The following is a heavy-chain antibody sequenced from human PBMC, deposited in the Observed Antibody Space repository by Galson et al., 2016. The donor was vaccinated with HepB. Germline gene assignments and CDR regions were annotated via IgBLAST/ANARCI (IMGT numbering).Heavy chain of an antibody. CDR2: IYTGGST. J-gene: IGHJ4*02. D-gene: IGHD1-26*01. V-gene: IGHV3-53*05. CDR1: GFSVSSNF. Sequence: SLRLSCAASGFSVSSNFVSWVRQSPGKGLEWVSVIYTGGSTYYADSVKGRFTTSRDNSKNTLYLQMNSLRAEDTALYYCARDRRVGPTPTSLNYWGQGTLVTVSS. CDR3: ARDRRVGPTPTSLNY.